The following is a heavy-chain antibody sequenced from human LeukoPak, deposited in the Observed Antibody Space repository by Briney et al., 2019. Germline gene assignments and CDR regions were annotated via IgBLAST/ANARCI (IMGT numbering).Heavy chain of an antibody. CDR2: ISAYNGNT. CDR1: GYTFTSYG. J-gene: IGHJ4*02. V-gene: IGHV1-18*01. Sequence: ASVKVSCKASGYTFTSYGISWVRQAPGQGLEWMGWISAYNGNTNYAQKFQGRVTMTRNTSISTAYMELSSLRSEDTAVYYCARGPGIAVAGFDYWGQGTLVTVSS. CDR3: ARGPGIAVAGFDY. D-gene: IGHD6-19*01.